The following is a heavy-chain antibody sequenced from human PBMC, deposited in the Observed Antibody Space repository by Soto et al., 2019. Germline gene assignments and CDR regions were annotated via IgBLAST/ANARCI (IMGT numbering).Heavy chain of an antibody. J-gene: IGHJ3*02. CDR1: GFTFSSFW. Sequence: EVQLVESGGGLVQPGGSLRLSCAASGFTFSSFWMHWVRQAPGKGLVWVSRMNSDGSITNYADSVRGLFTISRDNAKNTLYLQMNSLRAEDTAVYYCTRSGDADYERRGDAFDIWGQGTVVTVSS. CDR2: MNSDGSIT. CDR3: TRSGDADYERRGDAFDI. V-gene: IGHV3-74*01. D-gene: IGHD4-17*01.